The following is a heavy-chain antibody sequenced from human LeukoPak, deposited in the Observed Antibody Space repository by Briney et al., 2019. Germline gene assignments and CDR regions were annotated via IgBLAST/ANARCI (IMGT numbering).Heavy chain of an antibody. CDR1: GFTFDDHA. CDR3: AKDIWETGTTPYFDY. Sequence: PGGSLRLSCAASGFTFDDHAMHWVRQAPGKGLEGVSGISWNSGSIGYADSVKGRFTISRDNAKNSLYLQMNSLRAEDTALYYCAKDIWETGTTPYFDYWGQGTLVAVSS. CDR2: ISWNSGSI. D-gene: IGHD1-1*01. J-gene: IGHJ4*02. V-gene: IGHV3-9*01.